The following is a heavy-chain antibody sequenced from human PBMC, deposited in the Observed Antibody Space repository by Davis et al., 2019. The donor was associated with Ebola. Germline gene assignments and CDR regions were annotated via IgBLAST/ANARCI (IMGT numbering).Heavy chain of an antibody. CDR2: INSDGSST. Sequence: HTGGSLRLSCAASGFTFSSYWMHWVRQAPGKGLVWVSRINSDGSSTSYADSVKGRFTISRDNAKNTLYLQMNSLRAEDTALYYCAKDLGGGGSGLYYYYGMDVWGQGTTVTVSS. CDR3: AKDLGGGGSGLYYYYGMDV. V-gene: IGHV3-74*01. CDR1: GFTFSSYW. J-gene: IGHJ6*02. D-gene: IGHD3-16*01.